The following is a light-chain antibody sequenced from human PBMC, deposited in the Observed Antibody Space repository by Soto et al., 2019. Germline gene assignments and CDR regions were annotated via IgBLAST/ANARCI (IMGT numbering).Light chain of an antibody. J-gene: IGLJ1*01. CDR1: SSDVGGYNY. V-gene: IGLV2-8*01. CDR2: DVS. CDR3: SSYAGSNNLV. Sequence: QSVLTQPPSASGSLEQSVTISCTGTSSDVGGYNYVSWYQQHPGKAPKLLIYDVSHRPSGVPDRFSGSKSGNTASLTVSGLQADDETDYYCSSYAGSNNLVFGTGTKLTVL.